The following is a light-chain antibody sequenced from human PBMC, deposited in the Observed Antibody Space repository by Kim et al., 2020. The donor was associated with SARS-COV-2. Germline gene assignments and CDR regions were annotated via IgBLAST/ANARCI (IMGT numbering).Light chain of an antibody. V-gene: IGKV3-20*01. J-gene: IGKJ3*01. CDR1: QSFSGSY. Sequence: EIVLTQSPGTLSLSPGERATLSCRASQSFSGSYLAWYQQKVGQAPRLLIYAASSRATGIPDRFSGSGSGPDFTLTISRLEAEDLAVYYCQQYAATPFTFGPGTKVDIK. CDR3: QQYAATPFT. CDR2: AAS.